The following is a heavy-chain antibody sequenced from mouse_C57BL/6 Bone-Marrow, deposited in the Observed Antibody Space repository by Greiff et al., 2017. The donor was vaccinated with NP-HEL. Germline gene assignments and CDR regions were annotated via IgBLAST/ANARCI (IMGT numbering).Heavy chain of an antibody. CDR3: ARNEVTYFDY. Sequence: QVQLKESGPGLVAPSQSLSITCTVSGFSLTSYGVHWVRQSPGKGLEWLGVIWSGGSTDYNAAFISRLSISKDNSKSQVFFKMNSLQADDTAIYYCARNEVTYFDYWGQGTTLTVSS. J-gene: IGHJ2*01. CDR2: IWSGGST. CDR1: GFSLTSYG. V-gene: IGHV2-2*01. D-gene: IGHD2-3*01.